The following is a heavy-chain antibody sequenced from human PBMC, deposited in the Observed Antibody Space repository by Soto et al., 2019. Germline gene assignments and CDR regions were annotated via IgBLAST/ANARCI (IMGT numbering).Heavy chain of an antibody. Sequence: QVQLQESGPGLVKPSQTLSLTCTVSGGSISSGDYYWSWIRQPPGKGLEWIGYIYYSGSAFYNPSLKCRVTLSIDTSKNQFSLKLSSVTAADTAVYYCARASPVVTDVWGQGTTVTVSS. V-gene: IGHV4-30-4*01. D-gene: IGHD5-18*01. CDR3: ARASPVVTDV. CDR1: GGSISSGDYY. J-gene: IGHJ6*02. CDR2: IYYSGSA.